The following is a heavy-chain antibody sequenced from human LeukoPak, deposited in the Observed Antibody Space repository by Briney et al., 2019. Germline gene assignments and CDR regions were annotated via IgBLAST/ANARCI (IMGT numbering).Heavy chain of an antibody. CDR2: IYPGDSDT. CDR3: ARQNSGGSSPFQI. J-gene: IGHJ3*02. Sequence: GESLKISCKGSGYSFTSYWIGWVRQMPGKGLEWMGVIYPGDSDTRYSPSFQGQVTISADKSISTAYLQWSSLTASDTAMYYCARQNSGGSSPFQIWGQGTMVTVSS. CDR1: GYSFTSYW. V-gene: IGHV5-51*01. D-gene: IGHD2-15*01.